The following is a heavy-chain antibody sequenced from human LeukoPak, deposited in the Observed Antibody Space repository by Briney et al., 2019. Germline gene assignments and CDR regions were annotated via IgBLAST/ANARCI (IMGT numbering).Heavy chain of an antibody. CDR3: ARGGAAAAPSGP. Sequence: GASVKVSCKASGYTFTSYYMHWVRQAPGQGLEWMGIINPSGGSTSYAQKFQGGVTITRDTSASTAYMELSSLRSEDTAVYYCARGGAAAAPSGPWGQGTLVTVSS. D-gene: IGHD6-13*01. J-gene: IGHJ5*02. V-gene: IGHV1-46*01. CDR1: GYTFTSYY. CDR2: INPSGGST.